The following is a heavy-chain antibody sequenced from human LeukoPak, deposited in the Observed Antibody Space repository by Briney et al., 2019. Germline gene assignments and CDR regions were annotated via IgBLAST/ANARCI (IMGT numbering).Heavy chain of an antibody. V-gene: IGHV3-21*01. CDR1: GFTFSSYS. Sequence: GGSLRLSCAASGFTFSSYSMNWVRQAPGKGLEWVSSISSSNSYIYYADSVKGRFTISRDNAKNSLYLQMNSLRAEDTAVYYCVRGAYSSSWLNFDYWGQGTLVTVSS. J-gene: IGHJ4*02. CDR3: VRGAYSSSWLNFDY. CDR2: ISSSNSYI. D-gene: IGHD6-13*01.